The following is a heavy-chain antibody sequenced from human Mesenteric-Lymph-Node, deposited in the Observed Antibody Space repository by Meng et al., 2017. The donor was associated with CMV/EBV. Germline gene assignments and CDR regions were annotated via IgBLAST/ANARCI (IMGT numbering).Heavy chain of an antibody. CDR2: IIPIFGTA. V-gene: IGHV1-69*05. CDR1: GGTLSSYA. D-gene: IGHD1-26*01. CDR3: AIVGIVGAVHSYFDY. Sequence: SAKVSCKASGGTLSSYAISWVRQAPGQGLEWMGGIIPIFGTANYAQKFQGRVTITTDESTSTAYMELSSLRSEDTAVYYCAIVGIVGAVHSYFDYWGQRTLVTVSS. J-gene: IGHJ4*02.